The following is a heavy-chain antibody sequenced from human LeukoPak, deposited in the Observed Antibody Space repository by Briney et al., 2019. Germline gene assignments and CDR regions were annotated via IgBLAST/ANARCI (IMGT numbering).Heavy chain of an antibody. J-gene: IGHJ4*02. V-gene: IGHV4-39*07. CDR2: IYYSGST. CDR3: ARSKGYSGYAYYFDY. Sequence: PSETLSLTCSVSGGSISSSTYYWGWIRQPPGKGLEWIGSIYYSGSTYYNPSLKSRVTISVDTSKNQFSLNLSSATAADTAVYYCARSKGYSGYAYYFDYWGQGTLVTVSS. D-gene: IGHD5-12*01. CDR1: GGSISSSTYY.